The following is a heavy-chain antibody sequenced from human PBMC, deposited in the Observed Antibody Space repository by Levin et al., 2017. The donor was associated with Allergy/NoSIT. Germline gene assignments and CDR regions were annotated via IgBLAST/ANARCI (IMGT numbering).Heavy chain of an antibody. V-gene: IGHV4-31*03. CDR3: ASGLDYRNLGY. J-gene: IGHJ4*02. D-gene: IGHD4-11*01. CDR1: GASVSSGVYY. CDR2: IHPSGST. Sequence: SETLSLTCTVSGASVSSGVYYWSWIRQHPGKGLEFIGCIHPSGSTHYNPSLNSRVTMSVDTSKNQISLQMTPVTAADTAVYYCASGLDYRNLGYWGQGTLVTVSS.